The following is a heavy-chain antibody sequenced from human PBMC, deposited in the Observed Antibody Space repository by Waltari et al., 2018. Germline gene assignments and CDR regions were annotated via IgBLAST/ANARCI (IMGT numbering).Heavy chain of an antibody. CDR2: IDSGGGT. J-gene: IGHJ4*02. V-gene: IGHV3-53*02. CDR3: ARPSGFSRHFDY. CDR1: GFSFNSNY. Sequence: VQLVETGGGLVQPGGCLRVPGGASGFSFNSNYLSWVRRAPGKGLEWVSTIDSGGGTYYADSVKGRVTISRDTSKDTLYLQFNRLTAEDTAVYYCARPSGFSRHFDYWGRGTLVTVSS. D-gene: IGHD3-22*01.